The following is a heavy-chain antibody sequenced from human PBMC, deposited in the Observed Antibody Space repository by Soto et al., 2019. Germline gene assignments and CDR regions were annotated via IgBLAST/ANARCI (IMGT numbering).Heavy chain of an antibody. Sequence: XXTLSLTCTVPGGSISSYYWRWIPQPPGKGLEWIGYIYYSGSTNYNPSLKSRVTISVDTSKNQFSLKLSSVTAADTAVYYCARVPGSSFYYYYYMDVWGQGTTVTVSS. J-gene: IGHJ6*03. CDR3: ARVPGSSFYYYYYMDV. D-gene: IGHD6-6*01. V-gene: IGHV4-59*01. CDR1: GGSISSYY. CDR2: IYYSGST.